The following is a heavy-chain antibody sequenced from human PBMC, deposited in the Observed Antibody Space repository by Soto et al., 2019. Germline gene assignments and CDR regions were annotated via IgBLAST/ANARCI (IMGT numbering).Heavy chain of an antibody. D-gene: IGHD2-15*01. CDR2: INPSGGST. CDR3: ARFLVLAATGTYYIYS. V-gene: IGHV1-46*03. J-gene: IGHJ4*01. Sequence: ASVKVYCKASGYTFTSYYMHWVRQAPGQGLEWMGIINPSGGSTSYAQKFQGRVTMTRDTSTSTVYMELSSLRSEDTAVYYCARFLVLAATGTYYIYSRAQRTLVPVS. CDR1: GYTFTSYY.